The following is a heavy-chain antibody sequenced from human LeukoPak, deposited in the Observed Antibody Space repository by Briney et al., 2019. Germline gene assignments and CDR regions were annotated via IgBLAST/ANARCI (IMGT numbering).Heavy chain of an antibody. CDR3: AELGITMIGGV. D-gene: IGHD3-10*02. J-gene: IGHJ6*04. CDR2: ISSGSTTI. V-gene: IGHV3-48*04. CDR1: GFTFSSYS. Sequence: GGSLRLSCAASGFTFSSYSMNWVRQAPGKGLEWISYISSGSTTIYYADSVKGRFTISRDNAKNSLYLQMNSLRAEDTAVYYCAELGITMIGGVWGKGTTVTISS.